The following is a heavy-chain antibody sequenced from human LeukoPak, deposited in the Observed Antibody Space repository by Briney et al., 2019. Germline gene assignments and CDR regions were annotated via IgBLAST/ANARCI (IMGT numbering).Heavy chain of an antibody. CDR3: VPDEVPGGDGSGMDV. CDR2: ISYIGST. V-gene: IGHV4-59*11. J-gene: IGHJ6*02. D-gene: IGHD3-10*01. CDR1: DVSFSSHY. Sequence: PSETLSPTCTVSDVSFSSHYWTWIRQPPGKGLEWIGYISYIGSTNYNPSLKSRVTISVDTSKNQFSLKLSSVTAADTAVYYCVPDEVPGGDGSGMDVWGQGTTVSVSS.